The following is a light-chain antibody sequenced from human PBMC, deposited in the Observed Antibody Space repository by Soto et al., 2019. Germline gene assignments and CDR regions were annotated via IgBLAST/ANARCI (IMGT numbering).Light chain of an antibody. CDR2: DTT. J-gene: IGLJ1*01. CDR1: TGAVTNGHY. V-gene: IGLV7-46*01. Sequence: QAVVTQEPSLTVSQGGPVTLTCGSSTGAVTNGHYPYWFQQKPGQAPRTLIYDTTNRHSWTPARFSGSLLGGKAALTLSGAQPEDEAEYYCLLSYNGPYVFGTGTKVTVL. CDR3: LLSYNGPYV.